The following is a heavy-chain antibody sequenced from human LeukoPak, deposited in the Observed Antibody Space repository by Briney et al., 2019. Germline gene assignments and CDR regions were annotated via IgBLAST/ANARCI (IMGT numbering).Heavy chain of an antibody. CDR2: IYYSGST. Sequence: SQTLSLTCTVSGGSISSGGYYWSWIRQHPGKGLGWIGYIYYSGSTYYNPTLKSRVTISVDTSKNQFSLKLSSVTAADTAVYYCARVLKPLRYFDYWGQGTLVTVSS. J-gene: IGHJ4*02. V-gene: IGHV4-31*03. D-gene: IGHD4/OR15-4a*01. CDR1: GGSISSGGYY. CDR3: ARVLKPLRYFDY.